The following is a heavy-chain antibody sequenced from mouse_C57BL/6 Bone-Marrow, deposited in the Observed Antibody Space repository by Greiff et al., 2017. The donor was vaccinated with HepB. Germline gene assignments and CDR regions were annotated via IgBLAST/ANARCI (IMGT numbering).Heavy chain of an antibody. CDR2: ISSGGSYT. Sequence: EVKLQESGGDLVKPGGSLKLSCAASGFTFSSYGMSWVRQTPDKRLEWVATISSGGSYTYYPDSVKGRFTISRDNAKNTLYLQMSSLKSEDTAMYYCARRGVTSPYAMDYWGQGTSVTVSS. D-gene: IGHD2-2*01. CDR1: GFTFSSYG. V-gene: IGHV5-6*02. J-gene: IGHJ4*01. CDR3: ARRGVTSPYAMDY.